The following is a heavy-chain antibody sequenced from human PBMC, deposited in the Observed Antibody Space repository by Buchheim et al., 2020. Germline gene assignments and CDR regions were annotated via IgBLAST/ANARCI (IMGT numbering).Heavy chain of an antibody. V-gene: IGHV4-59*01. J-gene: IGHJ4*02. CDR1: GASISSYY. CDR3: ARGHDGLGY. D-gene: IGHD3-16*01. CDR2: IYYSGST. Sequence: QVQLQESGPGLVKPSETLSLTCTVSGASISSYYWSWVRQLPGKGLEWIGYIYYSGSTNYNPSLMSRVTISVDTSKNQLSLKLSSVTAADTAVYYCARGHDGLGYWGQGTL.